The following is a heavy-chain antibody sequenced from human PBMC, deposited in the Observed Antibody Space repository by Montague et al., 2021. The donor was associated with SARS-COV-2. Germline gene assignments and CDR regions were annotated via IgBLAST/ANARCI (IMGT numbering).Heavy chain of an antibody. CDR2: IYDSGST. D-gene: IGHD5-12*01. CDR1: GGSISSNNYY. Sequence: SETLSLTCTVSGGSISSNNYYWDWIRQPPGKGLEWIGSIYDSGSTYYXPSLKSRVTISVDTSKNHFSLKLNSVTAADTAVYYCARRGRKLLPVATTIGGFDIWGQGTMVTVSS. V-gene: IGHV4-39*02. CDR3: ARRGRKLLPVATTIGGFDI. J-gene: IGHJ3*02.